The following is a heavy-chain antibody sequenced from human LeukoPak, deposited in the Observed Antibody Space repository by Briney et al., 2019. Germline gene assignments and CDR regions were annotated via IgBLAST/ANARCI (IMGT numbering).Heavy chain of an antibody. CDR2: INTNTGNP. CDR1: GYTFTSYA. J-gene: IGHJ6*03. CDR3: ARGNNYESPDYYYYMDV. D-gene: IGHD4-11*01. Sequence: ASVKVSCKASGYTFTSYAMNWVRHAPGQGLEWMGWINTNTGNPTYAQGFTGRFVFSLDTSVSTAYLQISSLKAEDTAVYYCARGNNYESPDYYYYMDVWGKGTTVTVSS. V-gene: IGHV7-4-1*02.